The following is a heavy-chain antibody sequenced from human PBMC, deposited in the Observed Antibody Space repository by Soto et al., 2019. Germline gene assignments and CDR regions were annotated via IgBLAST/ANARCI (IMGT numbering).Heavy chain of an antibody. CDR2: ISSSSSYI. CDR1: GFTFSSYS. Sequence: GGSLRLSCAASGFTFSSYSMNWVRQAPGKGLEWVSSISSSSSYIYYADSVKGRFTTSRDNAKNSLYLQMNSLRPEDTAVYYFARDPVYYYDSSSAGLDYWGQGTLVAVSS. CDR3: ARDPVYYYDSSSAGLDY. J-gene: IGHJ4*02. V-gene: IGHV3-21*01. D-gene: IGHD3-22*01.